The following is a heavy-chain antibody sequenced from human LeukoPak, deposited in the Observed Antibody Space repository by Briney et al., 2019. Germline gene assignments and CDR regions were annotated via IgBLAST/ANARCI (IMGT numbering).Heavy chain of an antibody. V-gene: IGHV3-23*01. CDR1: GFTFSSYA. J-gene: IGHJ6*04. CDR2: ISGSGGNT. Sequence: GASLRLSCAASGFTFSSYAMNWVRQAPGKGLEWVSVISGSGGNTYYADSVKGRFTISRDNSKNTLYLQMNSLRAEDTAVYYCARDAGYCSSTSCYHGMDVWGKGTTVTVSS. D-gene: IGHD2-2*01. CDR3: ARDAGYCSSTSCYHGMDV.